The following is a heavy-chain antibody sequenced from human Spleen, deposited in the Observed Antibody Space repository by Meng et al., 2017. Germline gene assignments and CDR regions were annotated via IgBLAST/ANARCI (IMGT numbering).Heavy chain of an antibody. Sequence: GESLKISCAASGFTFSSYSMNWVRQAPGKGLEWVSSISSSSSYIYYADSMKGRFTISRDNAKNSLYLQMDSLRAEDTAVYYCASPVYDSSGFSVYYYYDMDVWGQGTTVTVSS. V-gene: IGHV3-21*01. J-gene: IGHJ6*02. D-gene: IGHD3-22*01. CDR2: ISSSSSYI. CDR3: ASPVYDSSGFSVYYYYDMDV. CDR1: GFTFSSYS.